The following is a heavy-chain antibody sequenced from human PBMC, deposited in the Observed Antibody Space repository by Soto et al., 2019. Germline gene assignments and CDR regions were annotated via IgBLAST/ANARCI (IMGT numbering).Heavy chain of an antibody. V-gene: IGHV3-23*01. Sequence: PGGSLRLSCAASGFTFSRYAMSGVRQAPGKGLEWVSAISGSGGSTYYADSVKGRFTISRDNSKNTLYLQMNSLRAEDTAVYYCVKDRIAARKPFDYWGQGTLVTVSS. D-gene: IGHD6-6*01. CDR2: ISGSGGST. J-gene: IGHJ4*02. CDR3: VKDRIAARKPFDY. CDR1: GFTFSRYA.